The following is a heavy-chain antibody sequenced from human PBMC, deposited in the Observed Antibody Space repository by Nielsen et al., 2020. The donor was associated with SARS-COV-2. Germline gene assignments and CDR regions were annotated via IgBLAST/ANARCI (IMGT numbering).Heavy chain of an antibody. CDR1: GFTFSRFG. Sequence: GESLKISCAASGFTFSRFGMHWVRQAPGKGLEWVSLISWDGGSTYYADSVKGRFTISRDNSKNSLYLQMNSLRAEDTALYYCAKESTPGIAVAGTWFDPWGQGTLVTVSS. CDR2: ISWDGGST. CDR3: AKESTPGIAVAGTWFDP. J-gene: IGHJ5*02. V-gene: IGHV3-43D*03. D-gene: IGHD6-19*01.